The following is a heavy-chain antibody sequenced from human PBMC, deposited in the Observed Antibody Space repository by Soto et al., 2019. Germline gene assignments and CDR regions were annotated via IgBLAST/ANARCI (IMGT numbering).Heavy chain of an antibody. Sequence: GGSLRLSCAASGFTFSSYAMSWVRQAPGKGLEWVSAISGSGGSTYYADSVKGRFTISRDNSKNTLHLQMNSLRAEDTAVYYCARKIDYYDSSGYYPLFDYWGQGTLVTVPS. D-gene: IGHD3-22*01. J-gene: IGHJ4*02. CDR3: ARKIDYYDSSGYYPLFDY. V-gene: IGHV3-23*01. CDR1: GFTFSSYA. CDR2: ISGSGGST.